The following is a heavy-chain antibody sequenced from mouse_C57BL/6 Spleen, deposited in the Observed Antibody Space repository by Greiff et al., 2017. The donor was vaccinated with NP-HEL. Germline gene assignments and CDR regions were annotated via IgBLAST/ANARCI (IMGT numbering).Heavy chain of an antibody. D-gene: IGHD6-1*01. V-gene: IGHV3-6*01. Sequence: DVHLVESGPGLVKPSQSLSLTCSVTGYSITSGYYWNWIRQFPGNKLEWMGYISYDGSNNYNPSLKNRISITRDTSKNQFFLKLNSVTTEDTATYYCARGSPFAYWGQGTLVTVSA. CDR2: ISYDGSN. J-gene: IGHJ3*01. CDR3: ARGSPFAY. CDR1: GYSITSGYY.